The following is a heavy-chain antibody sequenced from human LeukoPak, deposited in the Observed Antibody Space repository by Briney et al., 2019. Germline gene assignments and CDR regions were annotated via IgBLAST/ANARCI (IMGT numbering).Heavy chain of an antibody. J-gene: IGHJ6*03. CDR2: ISAYNANT. V-gene: IGHV1-18*01. D-gene: IGHD6-19*01. CDR1: GYTFPTYG. CDR3: ARDGVAVTSGLGPYYMDV. Sequence: ASVKVSCKASGYTFPTYGINWVRQAPGQGLEWMGWISAYNANTDYAQKFQGRVTMTTDTSTSTAYMELRSLRSDDTAVYYCARDGVAVTSGLGPYYMDVWGKGTTVTVSS.